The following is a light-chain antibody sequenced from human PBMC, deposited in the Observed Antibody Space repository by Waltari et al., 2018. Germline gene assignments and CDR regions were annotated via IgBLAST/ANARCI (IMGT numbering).Light chain of an antibody. CDR3: GSYAGENIWI. CDR2: EVN. Sequence: QSALPQPPSASGSLGQSVTIPCTGTGRDLRRWQFVSWYQQYPGKAPKLLIYEVNNRPSGVPDRFSGSKSGSTASLTVSGLQTEDEADYYCGSYAGENIWIFGGGTRLTVL. J-gene: IGLJ2*01. V-gene: IGLV2-8*01. CDR1: GRDLRRWQF.